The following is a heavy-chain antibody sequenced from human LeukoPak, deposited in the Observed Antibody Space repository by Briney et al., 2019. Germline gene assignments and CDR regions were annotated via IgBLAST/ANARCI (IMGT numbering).Heavy chain of an antibody. CDR2: INHSGST. CDR3: ARRIEWLDPYAFDI. CDR1: GGSFSGYY. D-gene: IGHD6-19*01. J-gene: IGHJ3*02. V-gene: IGHV4-34*01. Sequence: TSSETLSLTCAVYGGSFSGYYWSWIRQPPGKGLEWLGEINHSGSTNYNPSLKSRVTISVDTSKNQFSLKLSSLTAADTAVYYCARRIEWLDPYAFDIWGQGTMVTVSS.